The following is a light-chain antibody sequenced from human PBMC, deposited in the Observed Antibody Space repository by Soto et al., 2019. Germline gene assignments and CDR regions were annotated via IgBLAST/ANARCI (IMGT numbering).Light chain of an antibody. Sequence: QSALTQPASVSGSPGQSITISCTGTSSDVGGYIYVSWYQQHPGKAPKLMIYDVTKRPSGVPDRFSGSKSGNTASLTISGLQSEDEADYYCCSYAVGNTLVFGGGTKLTVL. CDR1: SSDVGGYIY. CDR2: DVT. V-gene: IGLV2-11*01. CDR3: CSYAVGNTLV. J-gene: IGLJ3*02.